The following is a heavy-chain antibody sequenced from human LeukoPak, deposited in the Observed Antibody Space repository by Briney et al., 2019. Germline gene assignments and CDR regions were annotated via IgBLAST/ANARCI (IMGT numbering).Heavy chain of an antibody. Sequence: GGSLRLSCSASGFTRSSFWMGWVRQAPGKGLEWVASIRWDDERHHVDSVTGRFSVSRDNAKNSLYLQMNSLRAEDTAVYFCSRITTNGYFEYWGLGALVTVSS. CDR3: SRITTNGYFEY. V-gene: IGHV3-7*01. CDR2: IRWDDER. D-gene: IGHD1-1*01. J-gene: IGHJ4*02. CDR1: GFTRSSFW.